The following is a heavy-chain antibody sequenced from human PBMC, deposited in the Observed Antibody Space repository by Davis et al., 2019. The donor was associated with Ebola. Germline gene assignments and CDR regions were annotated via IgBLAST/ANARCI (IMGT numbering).Heavy chain of an antibody. Sequence: GGSLRLSCSASGFTLSSYAMNWVRQAPGKGLEWVSAISGSGGSTYYADSVKGRFTISRDNSKSTLYLQMNSLRAEDTATYYCAKGADIESWGQGTLVTVSS. D-gene: IGHD2-15*01. CDR2: ISGSGGST. J-gene: IGHJ4*02. CDR3: AKGADIES. V-gene: IGHV3-23*01. CDR1: GFTLSSYA.